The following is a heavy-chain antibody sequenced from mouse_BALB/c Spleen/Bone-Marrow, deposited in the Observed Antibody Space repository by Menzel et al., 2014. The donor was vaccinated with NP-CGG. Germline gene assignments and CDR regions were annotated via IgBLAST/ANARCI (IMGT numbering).Heavy chain of an antibody. CDR1: GYTFSSYX. J-gene: IGHJ3*01. Sequence: QVHVKQFGPELMKPGASVKISRKATGYTFSSYXIEWVKQRPGXXXEWIGEILPGSGNTHYNEKFKGKATFTADTSSNTAYMQLSSLTSEDSAVYYCTRQGFACWGQGTLVTVSA. CDR3: TRQGFAC. V-gene: IGHV1-9*01. CDR2: ILPGSGNT.